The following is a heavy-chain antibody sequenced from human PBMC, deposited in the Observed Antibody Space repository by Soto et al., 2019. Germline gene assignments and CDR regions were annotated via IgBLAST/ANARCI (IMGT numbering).Heavy chain of an antibody. CDR2: IIPIFGTA. V-gene: IGHV1-69*13. J-gene: IGHJ4*02. CDR3: ARDHCSGGSCYADY. Sequence: GASVKVSCKASGGTFSSYAISWVRQAPGQGLEWMGGIIPIFGTANYAQKFQGRVTITADESTSTAYMELSNLRSEDTAVYYCARDHCSGGSCYADYWGQGTLVTVSS. D-gene: IGHD2-15*01. CDR1: GGTFSSYA.